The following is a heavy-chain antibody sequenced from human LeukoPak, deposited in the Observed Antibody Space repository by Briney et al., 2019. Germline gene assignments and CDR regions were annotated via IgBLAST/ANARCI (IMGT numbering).Heavy chain of an antibody. CDR1: GYTFTGYY. J-gene: IGHJ6*03. D-gene: IGHD6-13*01. CDR2: MNPNSGNT. Sequence: ASVTVSCKASGYTFTGYYMHWVRQAPGQGLEWMGWMNPNSGNTGYAQKFQGRVTITRNTSISTAYMELSSLRSEDTAVYYCARRSSSWYYYYYMDVWGKGTTVTVSS. V-gene: IGHV1-8*03. CDR3: ARRSSSWYYYYYMDV.